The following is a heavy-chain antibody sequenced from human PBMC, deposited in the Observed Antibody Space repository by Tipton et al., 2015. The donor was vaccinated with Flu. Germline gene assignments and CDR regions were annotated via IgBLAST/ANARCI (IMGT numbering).Heavy chain of an antibody. J-gene: IGHJ4*02. CDR3: ARGGDGYNPIDY. CDR2: IYTSGST. V-gene: IGHV4-61*02. CDR1: GDSISSGSYY. D-gene: IGHD5-24*01. Sequence: TLSLTCTVSGDSISSGSYYWSWIRQPAGKGLEWIGRIYTSGSTNYNPSLKSRVTISVDTSKNQFSLKLISVTAADTAVYYCARGGDGYNPIDYWGKGTLVTVSS.